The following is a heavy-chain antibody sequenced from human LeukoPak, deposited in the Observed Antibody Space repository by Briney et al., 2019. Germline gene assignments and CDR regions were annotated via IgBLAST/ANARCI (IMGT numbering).Heavy chain of an antibody. CDR2: ISGSGGST. J-gene: IGHJ4*02. Sequence: GGSLRLSCTASGFTFSSYAMSWVRQAPGKGLEWVSAISGSGGSTYYADSVKGRFTISRDNSKNTLYLQMNSLRAEDTAVYYCAKLYSSWYYFDYWGQGTLVTVSS. V-gene: IGHV3-23*01. CDR1: GFTFSSYA. CDR3: AKLYSSWYYFDY. D-gene: IGHD6-13*01.